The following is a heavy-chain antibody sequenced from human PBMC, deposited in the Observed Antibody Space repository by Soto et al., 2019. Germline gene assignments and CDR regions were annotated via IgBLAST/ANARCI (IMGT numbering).Heavy chain of an antibody. J-gene: IGHJ4*02. Sequence: QVQLVESGGGVVQPGRSMRLSCAASGFTFSSYAMHWVRQAPGKGLEWVAVISADGGKKYYGDSVKGRFTISRDNSKNTTHLQMRSLRTEDTAVYHCAKVREDLVLLVALDYGGQGTLVTVSS. V-gene: IGHV3-30*18. CDR2: ISADGGKK. CDR3: AKVREDLVLLVALDY. CDR1: GFTFSSYA. D-gene: IGHD2-8*01.